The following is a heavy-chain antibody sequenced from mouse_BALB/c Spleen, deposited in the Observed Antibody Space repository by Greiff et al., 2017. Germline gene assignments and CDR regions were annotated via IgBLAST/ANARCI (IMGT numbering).Heavy chain of an antibody. V-gene: IGHV1-9*01. CDR1: GYTFSSYW. D-gene: IGHD1-1*01. J-gene: IGHJ2*01. CDR3: ARGGNGVYFDY. CDR2: ILPGSGST. Sequence: QVQLKQSGAELMKPGASVKISCKATGYTFSSYWIEWVKQRPGHGLEWIGEILPGSGSTNYNEKFKGKATFTADTSSNTAYMQLSSLTSEDSAVYYCARGGNGVYFDYWGQGTTLTVSS.